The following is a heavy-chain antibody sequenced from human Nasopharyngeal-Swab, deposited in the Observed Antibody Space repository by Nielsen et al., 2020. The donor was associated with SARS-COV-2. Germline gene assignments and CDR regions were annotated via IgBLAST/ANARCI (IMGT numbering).Heavy chain of an antibody. CDR3: ARDSSTYYYDSSGYFDY. Sequence: ASVKVSCKASGYTFTSYDINWVRQATGQGLEWMGIINPSGGSTSYAQKFQGRVTMTRDTSTSTVYMELSSLRSEDTAVYYCARDSSTYYYDSSGYFDYWGQGTLVTVSS. CDR1: GYTFTSYD. D-gene: IGHD3-22*01. J-gene: IGHJ4*02. CDR2: INPSGGST. V-gene: IGHV1-46*01.